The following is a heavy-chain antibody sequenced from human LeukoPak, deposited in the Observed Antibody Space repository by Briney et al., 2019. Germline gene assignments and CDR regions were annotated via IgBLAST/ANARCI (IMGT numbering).Heavy chain of an antibody. D-gene: IGHD6-6*01. CDR1: GFIFSNYA. J-gene: IGHJ4*02. V-gene: IGHV3-30*02. Sequence: GGSLRLSCAASGFIFSNYAMHWVRQAPGKGLEWVTFIRYDGSNKYYAESVKGRFTIARDNSKNTLYLQMNSLRAEDTAVYYCAKAIHSSSSGVVDYWGQGTLVTVSS. CDR2: IRYDGSNK. CDR3: AKAIHSSSSGVVDY.